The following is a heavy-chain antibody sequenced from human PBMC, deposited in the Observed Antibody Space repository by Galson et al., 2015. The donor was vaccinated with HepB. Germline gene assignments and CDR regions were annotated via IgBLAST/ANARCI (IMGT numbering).Heavy chain of an antibody. D-gene: IGHD2-15*01. Sequence: CAISGDSVSSNSAAWNWIRQSPSRGLEWLGRTYYRSKWYNDYAVSVKSRITINPDTSKNQFSLQLNSVTPEDTAVYYCARDREEDIVVVVAPYYFDYWGQGTLVTVSS. CDR2: TYYRSKWYN. CDR1: GDSVSSNSAA. J-gene: IGHJ4*02. V-gene: IGHV6-1*01. CDR3: ARDREEDIVVVVAPYYFDY.